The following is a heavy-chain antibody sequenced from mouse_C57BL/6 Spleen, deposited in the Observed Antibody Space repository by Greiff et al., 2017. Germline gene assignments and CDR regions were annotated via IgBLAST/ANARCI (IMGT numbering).Heavy chain of an antibody. J-gene: IGHJ4*01. CDR3: STKCSSCSTLYAMDY. CDR1: GFTFSSYG. V-gene: IGHV5-6*01. CDR2: ISSGGSYT. D-gene: IGHD2-5*01. Sequence: EVKLMESGGDLVKPGGSLKLSCAASGFTFSSYGMSWVRQTPDKRLAWVATISSGGSYTYYPDSVKGRFTISRDNAKNTLYLQMISLKSSATAFYYCSTKCSSCSTLYAMDYWGQGTSVTVSS.